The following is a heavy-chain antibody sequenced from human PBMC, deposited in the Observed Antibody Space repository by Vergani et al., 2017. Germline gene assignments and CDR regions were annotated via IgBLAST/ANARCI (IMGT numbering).Heavy chain of an antibody. Sequence: QVQLQESGPGLVKPSQTLSLTCTVSGGSINSHNYYWSWIRQPAGKGLEWIGRIHTSGSTNYNPSLKSRVTMSEDTSKNQFSRNLTSVTAADPAVYFCARGSCLGGSCYKPLFDYWGQGILVTVSS. D-gene: IGHD2-15*01. CDR2: IHTSGST. CDR1: GGSINSHNYY. J-gene: IGHJ4*02. CDR3: ARGSCLGGSCYKPLFDY. V-gene: IGHV4-61*02.